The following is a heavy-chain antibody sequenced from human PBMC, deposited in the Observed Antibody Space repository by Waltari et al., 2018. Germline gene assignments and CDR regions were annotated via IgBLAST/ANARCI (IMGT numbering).Heavy chain of an antibody. Sequence: EVQLVESGGGLVQPGGSLRLSCAASGFTFSNYWLSWVRQAPGKGLEWVANIKQDGSEKYYVDSVKGRFTVSRDNSKNSLYLQMNSLRAEDTALYYCARDRFYYDSPSDHPDDAFDVWGQGTTVTVSS. D-gene: IGHD3-22*01. CDR3: ARDRFYYDSPSDHPDDAFDV. J-gene: IGHJ3*01. CDR1: GFTFSNYW. V-gene: IGHV3-7*01. CDR2: IKQDGSEK.